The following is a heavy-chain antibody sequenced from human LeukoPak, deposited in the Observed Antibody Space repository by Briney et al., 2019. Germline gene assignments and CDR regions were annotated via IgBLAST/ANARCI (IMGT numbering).Heavy chain of an antibody. D-gene: IGHD2-2*01. V-gene: IGHV4-38-2*01. CDR2: VNHAGST. Sequence: SETLSLTCAVSGYSISSGYSWGWIRQPPGKGPECIGNVNHAGSTYYNPSLRSRVPILVDTSKNQFSLRLGSVTAADTAVYYCARAPHCGTTSCYEVGYWGQGTLVTVSS. CDR3: ARAPHCGTTSCYEVGY. J-gene: IGHJ4*02. CDR1: GYSISSGYS.